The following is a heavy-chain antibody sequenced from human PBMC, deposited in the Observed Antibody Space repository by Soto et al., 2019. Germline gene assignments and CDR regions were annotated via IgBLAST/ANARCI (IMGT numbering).Heavy chain of an antibody. Sequence: SVKVSCKASGGTFSSYAISWVRQAPGQGLEWMGGIIPIFGTANYAQKFQGRVTITADESTSTAYMELSSLRSEDTAVYYCARDLFADTAITSAFDIWGQGTMVTVSS. J-gene: IGHJ3*02. D-gene: IGHD5-18*01. V-gene: IGHV1-69*13. CDR3: ARDLFADTAITSAFDI. CDR2: IIPIFGTA. CDR1: GGTFSSYA.